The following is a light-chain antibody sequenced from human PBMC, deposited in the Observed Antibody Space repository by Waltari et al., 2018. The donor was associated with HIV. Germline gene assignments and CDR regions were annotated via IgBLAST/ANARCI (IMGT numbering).Light chain of an antibody. V-gene: IGLV4-69*01. J-gene: IGLJ2*01. CDR2: LNSNGSH. Sequence: QLGLTQSPSASASLGASVKLTCTLSSGQTNYAIAWHQQRPEKGPRFLMRLNSNGSHTKGDGIPDRFSGSSSGAERYLTISSLQSEDETDYFCQTWGSGIVVFGGGTTLTVL. CDR1: SGQTNYA. CDR3: QTWGSGIVV.